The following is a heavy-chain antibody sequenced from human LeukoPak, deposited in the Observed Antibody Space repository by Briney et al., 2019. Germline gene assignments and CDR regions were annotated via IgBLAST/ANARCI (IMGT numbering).Heavy chain of an antibody. Sequence: PSETLSLTCTVSGGSISSSTYYWGWIRQPPGKGLEWIGSIYYSGSTYYNPSLKSRVTISVDTSKNQFSLKLSSVTAADTAVYYCAREVAAAGTYGYWGQGTLVTVSS. D-gene: IGHD6-13*01. V-gene: IGHV4-39*02. CDR3: AREVAAAGTYGY. J-gene: IGHJ4*02. CDR2: IYYSGST. CDR1: GGSISSSTYY.